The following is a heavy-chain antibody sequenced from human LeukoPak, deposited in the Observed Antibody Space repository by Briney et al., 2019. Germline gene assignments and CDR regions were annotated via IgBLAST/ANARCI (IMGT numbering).Heavy chain of an antibody. V-gene: IGHV3-21*01. Sequence: GGSLRLSCAASGFTFSSYSMNWVRQAPGKGLEWVSSISSSSYIYYADSVKGRFTISRDNAKSSLYLQMNSLRAEDTAVYYCARDCILTGYPWNWFDPWGQGTLVTVSS. D-gene: IGHD3-9*01. J-gene: IGHJ5*02. CDR3: ARDCILTGYPWNWFDP. CDR1: GFTFSSYS. CDR2: ISSSSYI.